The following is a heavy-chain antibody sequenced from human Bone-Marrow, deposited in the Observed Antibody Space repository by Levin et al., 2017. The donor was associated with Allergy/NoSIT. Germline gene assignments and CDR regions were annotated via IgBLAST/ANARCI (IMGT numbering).Heavy chain of an antibody. CDR3: ASSLPPRGVVATVDY. V-gene: IGHV4-61*01. CDR1: GGSVSSGISY. J-gene: IGHJ4*02. Sequence: ESLKISCTVSGGSVSSGISYWSWIRQPPGKGLEWIGYIDHRGSTKYNPSHKSRVTISVDTSKNPFSLKLTSVNAADTAVYYCASSLPPRGVVATVDYWGQGTLVTVSS. CDR2: IDHRGST. D-gene: IGHD2-15*01.